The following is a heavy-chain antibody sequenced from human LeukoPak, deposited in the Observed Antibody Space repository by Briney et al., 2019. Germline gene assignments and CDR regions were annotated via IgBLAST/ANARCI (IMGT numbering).Heavy chain of an antibody. D-gene: IGHD3-10*01. V-gene: IGHV4-59*01. J-gene: IGHJ4*02. CDR3: AGAITMVRGVIGY. CDR1: GGSISSYY. CDR2: IYYSGST. Sequence: SETLSLTCTVSGGSISSYYWSWIRQPPGKGLEWIGYIYYSGSTNYNPSLRSRVTISVDTSKNQFSLDLRSVTAADTAVYYCAGAITMVRGVIGYWGQGTLVTVSS.